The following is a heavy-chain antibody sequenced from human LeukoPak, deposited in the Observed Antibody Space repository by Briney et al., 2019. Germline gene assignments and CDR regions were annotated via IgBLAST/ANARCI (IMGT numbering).Heavy chain of an antibody. CDR3: ARAKQWLDTYYFDY. J-gene: IGHJ4*02. D-gene: IGHD6-19*01. Sequence: GSSVKVSCKASGGTFSSYAISWVRQAPGQGLEWMGGIIPIFGTANYAQKFQGRVTITADESTSTAYMELSSLRSDDTAVYYCARAKQWLDTYYFDYWGQGTLVTVSS. CDR1: GGTFSSYA. V-gene: IGHV1-69*01. CDR2: IIPIFGTA.